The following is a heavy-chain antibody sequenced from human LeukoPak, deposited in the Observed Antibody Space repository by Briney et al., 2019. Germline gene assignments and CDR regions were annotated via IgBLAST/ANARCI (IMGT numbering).Heavy chain of an antibody. CDR1: GFTFSSSA. Sequence: GGSLRLSCAASGFTFSSSAMSWVRQAPGKGLEWVSSISGSGSGGSTYYADSVKGRFTISRDNSENTLYLQMNSLIAEDTAVYYCAKSGYNRFDYWGQGTRVTVSS. CDR2: ISGSGSGGST. V-gene: IGHV3-23*01. CDR3: AKSGYNRFDY. D-gene: IGHD5-24*01. J-gene: IGHJ4*02.